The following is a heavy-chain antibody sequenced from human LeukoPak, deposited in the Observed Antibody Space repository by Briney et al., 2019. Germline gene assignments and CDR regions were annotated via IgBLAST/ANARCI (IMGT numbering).Heavy chain of an antibody. J-gene: IGHJ4*02. CDR2: IYYSGST. CDR1: GGSISSSNYH. Sequence: SETLSLTCTVSGGSISSSNYHWGWIRQPPGKGLEWIGNIYYSGSTYYNPSLKSRVTISVDTSKNQFSLKLSSVTAADTAVYYCARTNYYDSSAYYSFDYWGQGTLVTVSS. V-gene: IGHV4-39*01. CDR3: ARTNYYDSSAYYSFDY. D-gene: IGHD3-22*01.